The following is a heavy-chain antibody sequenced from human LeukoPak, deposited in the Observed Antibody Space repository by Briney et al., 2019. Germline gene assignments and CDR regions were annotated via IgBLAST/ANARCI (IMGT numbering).Heavy chain of an antibody. D-gene: IGHD3-22*01. CDR3: ARDRYDSSGYYETEDDY. Sequence: GASVKVSCKASGYTFTSYYMHWVRQAPGQGLEWMGIINPSGGSTSYAQKFQGRVTMTRDTSTSTVYMELSSLRSEDTAVYYCARDRYDSSGYYETEDDYWGQGTLVTVSS. CDR2: INPSGGST. V-gene: IGHV1-46*01. J-gene: IGHJ4*02. CDR1: GYTFTSYY.